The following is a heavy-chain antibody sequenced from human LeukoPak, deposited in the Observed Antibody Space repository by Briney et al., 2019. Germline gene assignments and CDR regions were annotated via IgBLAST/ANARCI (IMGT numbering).Heavy chain of an antibody. CDR3: ARARDDFWSYYYYYYMDV. CDR2: ISSNGGST. J-gene: IGHJ6*03. V-gene: IGHV3-64*01. CDR1: GFTFSSYA. Sequence: GGSLRLSCAASGFTFSSYAMHWVRQAPGKGLEYVSAISSNGGSTYYASSVKGRFTISRDNSKNMLYLQMGSLRAEDMAVYYCARARDDFWSYYYYYYMDVWGKGTTVTVS. D-gene: IGHD3-3*01.